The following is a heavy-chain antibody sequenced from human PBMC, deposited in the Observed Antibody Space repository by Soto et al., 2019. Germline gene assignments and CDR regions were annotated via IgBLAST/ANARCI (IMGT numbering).Heavy chain of an antibody. CDR3: ARHVSSMGSGYNWFDP. Sequence: GESLKISCKGSGYSFTSYWIIWVRQMPGKGLEWMGRIDPSDSYTNYSPSFQGHVTISADKSISTAYLQWSSLKASDTAMYYCARHVSSMGSGYNWFDPWGQGTLVTVSS. D-gene: IGHD3-22*01. CDR2: IDPSDSYT. J-gene: IGHJ5*02. V-gene: IGHV5-10-1*01. CDR1: GYSFTSYW.